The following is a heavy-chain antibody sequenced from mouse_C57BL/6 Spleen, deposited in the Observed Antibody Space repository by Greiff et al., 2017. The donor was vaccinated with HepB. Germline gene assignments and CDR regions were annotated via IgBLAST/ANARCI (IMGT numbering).Heavy chain of an antibody. V-gene: IGHV5-6*01. J-gene: IGHJ3*01. D-gene: IGHD4-1*01. CDR3: ARHNWTWFAY. CDR1: GFTLSSYG. CDR2: ISSGGSYT. Sequence: EVHLVESGGDLVKPGGSLKLSCAASGFTLSSYGMSWVRQTPDKRLEWVATISSGGSYTYYPDSVKGRFTISRDNAKNTLYLQMSSLKSEDTAMYYCARHNWTWFAYWGQGTLVTVSA.